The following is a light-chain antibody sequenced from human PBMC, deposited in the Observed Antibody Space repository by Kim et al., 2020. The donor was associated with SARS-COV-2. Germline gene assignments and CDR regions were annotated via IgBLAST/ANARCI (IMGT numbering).Light chain of an antibody. Sequence: GHSITISCTGTRTDVGGYKYVSWYQQHPGKAPKIMIYDVNKRPSGVSSRFSGSKSGDTASLTISGIQAEDEADYYCSSYTTISTWVFGGGTQLTVL. CDR1: RTDVGGYKY. CDR2: DVN. J-gene: IGLJ3*02. V-gene: IGLV2-14*03. CDR3: SSYTTISTWV.